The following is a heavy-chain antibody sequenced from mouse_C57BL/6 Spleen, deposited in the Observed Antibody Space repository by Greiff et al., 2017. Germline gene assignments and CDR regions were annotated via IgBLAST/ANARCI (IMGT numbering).Heavy chain of an antibody. V-gene: IGHV1-50*01. CDR1: GYTFTSYW. D-gene: IGHD3-3*01. CDR2: IDPSDSYT. CDR3: ARGGTGLDY. J-gene: IGHJ4*01. Sequence: VQLQQPGAELVKPGASVKLSCKASGYTFTSYWMQWVKQRPGQGLEWIGEIDPSDSYTNYNQKFKGKATLTVDTSSSTAYMQLSSLTSEDSAVYYCARGGTGLDYWGQGTSVTVSS.